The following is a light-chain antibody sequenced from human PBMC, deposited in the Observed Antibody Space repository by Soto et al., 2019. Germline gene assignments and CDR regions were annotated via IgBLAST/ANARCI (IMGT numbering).Light chain of an antibody. J-gene: IGKJ5*01. CDR3: QQYGGSPIT. Sequence: DIVLTQSPGPLSLSPGERATLSCRSSQSVSSSHLAWYQQNPGQAPRLLISGASSRASGVPDRFSGSGSETDFTLIISRLQPEDVALYYCQQYGGSPITFGQGTRLEIK. V-gene: IGKV3-20*01. CDR2: GAS. CDR1: QSVSSSH.